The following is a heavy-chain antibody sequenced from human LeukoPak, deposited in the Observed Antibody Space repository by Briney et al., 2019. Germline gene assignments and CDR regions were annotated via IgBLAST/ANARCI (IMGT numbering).Heavy chain of an antibody. CDR2: ISSSGSTI. Sequence: GGSLRLSCAASGFTFSSYEMNWVRQAPGKGLEWVSYISSSGSTIYYADSVKGRFTISRDNAKNSLYLQMNSLRAEDTAVYYCARVVRIVVVPAAILHNWFDPWGQGTLVTVSS. CDR3: ARVVRIVVVPAAILHNWFDP. CDR1: GFTFSSYE. V-gene: IGHV3-48*03. D-gene: IGHD2-2*01. J-gene: IGHJ5*02.